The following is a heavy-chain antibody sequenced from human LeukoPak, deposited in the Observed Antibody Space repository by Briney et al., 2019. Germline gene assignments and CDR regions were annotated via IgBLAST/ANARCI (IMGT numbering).Heavy chain of an antibody. Sequence: GSSVKVSCKASGGTFSSYAISWVRQAPGQGLEWMGGIIPIFGTANYAQKLQGRVTITADESTSTAYMELSGLRSEDTAVYYCARDRGWAGYTYGFYYWGQGTLVTVSS. CDR2: IIPIFGTA. J-gene: IGHJ4*02. CDR3: ARDRGWAGYTYGFYY. D-gene: IGHD5-18*01. CDR1: GGTFSSYA. V-gene: IGHV1-69*01.